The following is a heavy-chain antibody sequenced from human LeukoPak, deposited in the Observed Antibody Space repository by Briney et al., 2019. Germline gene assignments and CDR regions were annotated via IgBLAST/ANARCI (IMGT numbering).Heavy chain of an antibody. D-gene: IGHD1-20*01. V-gene: IGHV3-15*07. CDR3: STLTSRGLSDS. J-gene: IGHJ4*02. CDR2: IKSKADGETV. Sequence: GGSLRLSCAASGFTFTNAWMNWVRQAPGKGLEWVGRIKSKADGETVDYAAPVKGRFTFSRDDSKNMLYLQMNSLKSEDTAVYYCSTLTSRGLSDSWGQGTLVTVSS. CDR1: GFTFTNAW.